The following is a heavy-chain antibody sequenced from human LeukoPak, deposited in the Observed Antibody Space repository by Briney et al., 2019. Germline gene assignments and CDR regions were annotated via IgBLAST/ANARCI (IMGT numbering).Heavy chain of an antibody. CDR2: IYYSGST. V-gene: IGHV4-59*04. CDR3: ARLTDTAMANY. Sequence: SETLSLTCSVSGGSISSYYWSWIRQPAGKGLEWIGSIYYSGSTYYNPSLKSRVTISVDTSKNQFSLKPSSVTAADTAVYYCARLTDTAMANYWGQGTLVTVSS. D-gene: IGHD5-18*01. J-gene: IGHJ4*02. CDR1: GGSISSYY.